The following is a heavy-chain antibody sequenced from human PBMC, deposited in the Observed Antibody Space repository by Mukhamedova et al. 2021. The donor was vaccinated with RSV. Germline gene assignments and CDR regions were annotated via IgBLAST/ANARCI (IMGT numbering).Heavy chain of an antibody. D-gene: IGHD2-15*01. V-gene: IGHV3-7*01. CDR3: ARALADGSHDLVSVFDY. CDR1: SYW. CDR2: IKRDGSEE. J-gene: IGHJ4*02. Sequence: SYWMGWVRQAPGRGLEWVANIKRDGSEEYYVDSVRGRLTISRDNAKNSLHLQMSSLRAEDTAVYYCARALADGSHDLVSVFDYWGQG.